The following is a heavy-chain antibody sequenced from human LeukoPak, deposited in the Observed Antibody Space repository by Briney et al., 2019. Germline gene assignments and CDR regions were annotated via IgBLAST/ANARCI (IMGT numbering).Heavy chain of an antibody. CDR2: ISAYNGNT. V-gene: IGHV1-18*01. J-gene: IGHJ3*02. Sequence: GASVKVSCKASGYTFTSYGISWVRQAPGQGLEWMGWISAYNGNTNYTQKVQGRVTMTTDTSTSTAYMELRSLRAEDTALYYCGVAGTGGAFDIWGQGTMITVSS. CDR3: GVAGTGGAFDI. D-gene: IGHD6-19*01. CDR1: GYTFTSYG.